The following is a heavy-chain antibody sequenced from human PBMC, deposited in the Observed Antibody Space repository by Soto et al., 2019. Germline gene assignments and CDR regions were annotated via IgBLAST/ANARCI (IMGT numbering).Heavy chain of an antibody. CDR3: ARLVLHDYDNSGFWIY. J-gene: IGHJ4*02. Sequence: PGGSLRLSCAASGFTFSHSWMSWVRQAPGKGLEWVANIKEDGSEIHYVDSVKGRFTISRDNADNSLYLHMDSLRVEDTAVYYCARLVLHDYDNSGFWIYWGQGAPVTVSS. CDR2: IKEDGSEI. D-gene: IGHD3-22*01. V-gene: IGHV3-7*02. CDR1: GFTFSHSW.